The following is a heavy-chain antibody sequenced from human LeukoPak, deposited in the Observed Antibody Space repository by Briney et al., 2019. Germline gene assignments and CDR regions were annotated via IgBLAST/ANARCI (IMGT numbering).Heavy chain of an antibody. CDR1: GASISTTNYY. V-gene: IGHV4-39*01. CDR3: ARQPSLRVDYYYGMDV. CDR2: IYNTGNT. Sequence: ASETLSLTCTVSGASISTTNYYWGWVRQSPGKGLECIGAIYNTGNTYFNPSLQSRVSISVDTSTNQFTLKLDSMTAADTAVYYCARQPSLRVDYYYGMDVWGQGTTVIVSS. D-gene: IGHD2-8*02. J-gene: IGHJ6*02.